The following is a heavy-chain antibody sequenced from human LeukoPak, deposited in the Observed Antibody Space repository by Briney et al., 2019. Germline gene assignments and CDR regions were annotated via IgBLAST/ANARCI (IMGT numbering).Heavy chain of an antibody. J-gene: IGHJ3*02. CDR3: ARDTHPRPLSMIVVVITRIPRHGAFDI. V-gene: IGHV4-39*07. CDR1: GGSISSSSYY. Sequence: TSETLSLTCTVSGGSISSSSYYWGWIRQPPGKGLEWIGSIYYGGSTYYNPPLKSRVTISVDTSKNQFSLKLSSVTAADTAVYYCARDTHPRPLSMIVVVITRIPRHGAFDIWGQGTMVTVSS. D-gene: IGHD3-22*01. CDR2: IYYGGST.